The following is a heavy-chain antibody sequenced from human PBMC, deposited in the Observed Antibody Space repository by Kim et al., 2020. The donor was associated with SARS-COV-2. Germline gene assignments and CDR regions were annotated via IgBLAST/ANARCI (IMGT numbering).Heavy chain of an antibody. Sequence: GRFTISRDNAKNSLYLQMNSLRAEDTAVYYCARVRCSSTSCYAYTAPFDYWGQGTLVTVSS. CDR3: ARVRCSSTSCYAYTAPFDY. V-gene: IGHV3-11*05. D-gene: IGHD2-2*01. J-gene: IGHJ4*02.